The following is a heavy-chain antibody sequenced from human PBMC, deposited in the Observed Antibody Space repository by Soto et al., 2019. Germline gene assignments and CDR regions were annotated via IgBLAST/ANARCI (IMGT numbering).Heavy chain of an antibody. Sequence: SQTLSLRCAVSGYSISSGCFWGCIRQPPGKGLEWIANMYHDGNTHYNPSLKSRVTMSVDTSKNQFSLKLNSVTAADTAVYYCARESYSGYHSYDYWGQGILGTVSS. CDR1: GYSISSGCF. V-gene: IGHV4-38-2*02. J-gene: IGHJ4*02. D-gene: IGHD5-12*01. CDR3: ARESYSGYHSYDY. CDR2: MYHDGNT.